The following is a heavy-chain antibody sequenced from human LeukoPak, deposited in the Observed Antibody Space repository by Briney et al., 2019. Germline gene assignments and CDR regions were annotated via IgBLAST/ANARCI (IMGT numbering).Heavy chain of an antibody. CDR2: TYYRSKWYN. V-gene: IGHV6-1*01. J-gene: IGHJ6*02. CDR3: ARAPYYYGSGSYYNVNYYYYYGMDV. D-gene: IGHD3-10*01. Sequence: SQTLSLTCAISGDSFSSNSAAWNWIRQSPSRGLEWLGRTYYRSKWYNDYAVSVKSRITINPVTSKNQFSLQLNSVTPEDTAVYYCARAPYYYGSGSYYNVNYYYYYGMDVWGQGTTVTVSS. CDR1: GDSFSSNSAA.